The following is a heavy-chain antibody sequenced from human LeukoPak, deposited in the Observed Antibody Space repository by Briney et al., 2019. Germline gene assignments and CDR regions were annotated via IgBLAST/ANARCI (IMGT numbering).Heavy chain of an antibody. Sequence: PGGSLRLSCAASGFTFSSYGMHWVRQAPGKGLEWVAVISHDGSNKYYADSVKGRFTISRDNSKNTLYLQMNSLRAEDTAVYYCARSLYYYGSGSYPWFDPWGQGTLVTVSS. CDR3: ARSLYYYGSGSYPWFDP. J-gene: IGHJ5*02. D-gene: IGHD3-10*01. V-gene: IGHV3-30*03. CDR1: GFTFSSYG. CDR2: ISHDGSNK.